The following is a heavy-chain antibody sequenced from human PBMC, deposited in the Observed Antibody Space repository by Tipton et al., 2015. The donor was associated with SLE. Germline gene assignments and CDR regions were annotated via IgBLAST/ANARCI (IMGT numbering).Heavy chain of an antibody. CDR3: AKDLLLCFGETVDY. D-gene: IGHD3-10*01. V-gene: IGHV3-23*01. Sequence: SLRLSCAASGFTFSSYAMSWVRQAPGKGLEWVSAISGSGGSTYYADSVKGRFTISRDNSKNTLYLQMNSLRAEDTAVYYCAKDLLLCFGETVDYWGQGTLVTVSS. CDR2: ISGSGGST. CDR1: GFTFSSYA. J-gene: IGHJ4*02.